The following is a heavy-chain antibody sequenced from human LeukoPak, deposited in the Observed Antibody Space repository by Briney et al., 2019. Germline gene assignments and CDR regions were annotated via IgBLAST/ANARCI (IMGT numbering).Heavy chain of an antibody. V-gene: IGHV5-51*01. D-gene: IGHD3-10*01. CDR1: GYTFSSYW. CDR3: ARHEFSVSGSYYMAY. Sequence: GWSLKNSCKGSGYTFSSYWIGWVRQVPGKGLEWVGIIYPADSDTKYGPSFGGHVTISGDKSISTAYLQWSSLKASDTAMYYCARHEFSVSGSYYMAYWRQGTVIPVSS. J-gene: IGHJ4*02. CDR2: IYPADSDT.